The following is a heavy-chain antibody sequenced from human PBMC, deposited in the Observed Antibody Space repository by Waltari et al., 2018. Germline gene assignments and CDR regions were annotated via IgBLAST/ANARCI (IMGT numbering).Heavy chain of an antibody. V-gene: IGHV4-39*07. CDR3: AREVGGSCWSTTPRGDAFDI. D-gene: IGHD6-13*01. CDR1: GDSIGSGYYY. J-gene: IGHJ3*02. CDR2: IYFAGST. Sequence: QLQLRESGPGLLKPSETLSLTCSVSGDSIGSGYYYWGWIRRAPGKGLEWIGSIYFAGSTYYHPSLNSRLTISVDTSKNQFSLRLSSVTAADTAVYYCAREVGGSCWSTTPRGDAFDIWGQGTMVTVSS.